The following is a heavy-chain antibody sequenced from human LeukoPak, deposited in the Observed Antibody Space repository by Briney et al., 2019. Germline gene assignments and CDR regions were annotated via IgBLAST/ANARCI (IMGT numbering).Heavy chain of an antibody. CDR2: IYYSGST. CDR1: GGSISSGDYY. CDR3: ARGGYYDSSGYSLLG. Sequence: PSETLSLTCTVSGGSISSGDYYWSWIRQPPGRGLEWIGYIYYSGSTNYNPSLKSRVTISVDTSKNQFSLKLSSVTAADTAVYYCARGGYYDSSGYSLLGWGQGTLVTVSS. V-gene: IGHV4-61*08. D-gene: IGHD3-22*01. J-gene: IGHJ4*02.